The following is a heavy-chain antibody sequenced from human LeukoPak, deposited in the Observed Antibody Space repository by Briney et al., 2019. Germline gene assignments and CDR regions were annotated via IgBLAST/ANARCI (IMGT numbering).Heavy chain of an antibody. Sequence: PGGSLRLSCAASGFTFSSYAMNWVRQAPGKGLEWVSCLSGSSDSTYYTYSVKGRFTISRDNSKNTLYLQMDSLRAEDTAVYYCAKASAAGCYSALDYWGQGSLVTVSS. J-gene: IGHJ4*02. V-gene: IGHV3-23*01. CDR1: GFTFSSYA. CDR2: LSGSSDST. CDR3: AKASAAGCYSALDY. D-gene: IGHD2-15*01.